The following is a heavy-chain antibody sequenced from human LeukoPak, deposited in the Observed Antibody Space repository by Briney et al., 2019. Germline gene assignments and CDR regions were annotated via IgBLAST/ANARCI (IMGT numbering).Heavy chain of an antibody. J-gene: IGHJ4*02. D-gene: IGHD5-18*01. Sequence: PGESLRISCKCSGFDFTAYGIAWVRQMPGKGLEWMGNIYPGGSNGRYSPSFQGQVTMSADKSITTVYLQWSSLKASDTAMHYRTRHFHSAWFGFWGQGSLVTVSS. CDR3: TRHFHSAWFGF. V-gene: IGHV5-51*01. CDR2: IYPGGSNG. CDR1: GFDFTAYG.